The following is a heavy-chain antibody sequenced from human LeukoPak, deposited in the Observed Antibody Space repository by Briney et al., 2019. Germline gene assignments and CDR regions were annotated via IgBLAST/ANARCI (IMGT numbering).Heavy chain of an antibody. D-gene: IGHD3-22*01. CDR1: EYSFPTHW. J-gene: IGHJ4*02. V-gene: IGHV5-51*01. CDR3: ARVRVYDSGGYYGDY. CDR2: IYPGDSDT. Sequence: GESLKISCKGSEYSFPTHWIAWVRQMPGKGLEWMGIIYPGDSDTRYSPSFQGQVTISVDKSISTAYLQWSSLRASDTAMYFCARVRVYDSGGYYGDYWGQGTLVTVSS.